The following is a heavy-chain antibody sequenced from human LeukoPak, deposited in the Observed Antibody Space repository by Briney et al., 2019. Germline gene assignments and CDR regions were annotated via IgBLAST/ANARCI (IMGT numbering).Heavy chain of an antibody. Sequence: ASVKVSCKASGYTFVDFDINWVRQAPGQGLEWMGIINPSGGSTSYAQKFQGRVTMTRDTSTSTVYMELSSLRSEDTAVYYCARGSITMIVYFDYWGQGTLVTVSS. V-gene: IGHV1-46*01. CDR3: ARGSITMIVYFDY. CDR1: GYTFVDFD. CDR2: INPSGGST. D-gene: IGHD3-22*01. J-gene: IGHJ4*02.